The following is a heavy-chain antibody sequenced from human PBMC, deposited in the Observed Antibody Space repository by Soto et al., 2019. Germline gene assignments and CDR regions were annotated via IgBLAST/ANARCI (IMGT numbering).Heavy chain of an antibody. CDR2: INPNSGGT. D-gene: IGHD2-2*01. Sequence: QVQLVQSGAEVKKPGASVKVSCKASGYTFTGYYMYWVRQAPGQGLEWMGWINPNSGGTNYSQKFQGGVTMTRDTSISTAYMELSRLKSDDTAVYYCARDLAVLIPAAPPGIDYWGQGTLVTVSS. CDR3: ARDLAVLIPAAPPGIDY. V-gene: IGHV1-2*02. J-gene: IGHJ4*02. CDR1: GYTFTGYY.